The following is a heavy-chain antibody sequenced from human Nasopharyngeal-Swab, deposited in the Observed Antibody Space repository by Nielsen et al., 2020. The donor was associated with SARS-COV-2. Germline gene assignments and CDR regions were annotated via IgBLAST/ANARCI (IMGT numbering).Heavy chain of an antibody. Sequence: ASVKVSCKASGYTFTSYGISWGRQAPGQGLEWMGWSSAYNGNTNYAQKLQGRVTMTTDTSTSTAYMELRSLRSDDTAVYYCARDGTTNLYDYVWGSYRPKTNWFDPWGQGTLVTVSS. J-gene: IGHJ5*02. V-gene: IGHV1-18*01. CDR3: ARDGTTNLYDYVWGSYRPKTNWFDP. CDR2: SSAYNGNT. CDR1: GYTFTSYG. D-gene: IGHD3-16*02.